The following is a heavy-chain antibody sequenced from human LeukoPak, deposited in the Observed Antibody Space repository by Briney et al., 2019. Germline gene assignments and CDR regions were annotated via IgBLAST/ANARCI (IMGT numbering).Heavy chain of an antibody. CDR1: GGSISSYY. CDR2: IYYSGST. D-gene: IGHD3-9*01. Sequence: PSETLSLTCTVSGGSISSYYWSWIRQPPGKGLEWIGYIYYSGSTNYNPSRKSRVTISVDTSKNQFSLKLSSVTAADTAVYYCARADYDILTGSIAPFDYWGQGTLVTVSS. V-gene: IGHV4-59*01. CDR3: ARADYDILTGSIAPFDY. J-gene: IGHJ4*02.